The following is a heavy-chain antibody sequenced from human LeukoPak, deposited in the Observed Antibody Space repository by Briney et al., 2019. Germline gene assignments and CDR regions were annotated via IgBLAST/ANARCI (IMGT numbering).Heavy chain of an antibody. V-gene: IGHV4-61*02. Sequence: SQTLSLTCTVSGGSISSGSYNWSWIRQPPGKGLEWIGRIYTSVSTNYNPSRKSRVTISVDTSKNQFSLKLSSVTAADTAVYYCARDPLYYDFWSGYYYDNYYYYYMDVWGKGTTVTVSS. CDR1: GGSISSGSYN. D-gene: IGHD3-3*01. CDR3: ARDPLYYDFWSGYYYDNYYYYYMDV. J-gene: IGHJ6*03. CDR2: IYTSVST.